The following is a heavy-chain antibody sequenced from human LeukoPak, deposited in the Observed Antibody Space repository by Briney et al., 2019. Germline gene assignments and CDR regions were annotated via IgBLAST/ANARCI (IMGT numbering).Heavy chain of an antibody. D-gene: IGHD1-26*01. CDR2: ISFSGTT. CDR3: ARARMEREPRRAFDF. CDR1: GGSISSYY. Sequence: SETLSLTCNVSGGSISSYYWNWIRQPPGKGLEWIGYISFSGTTNYNPSLKRRVTITLDTSKNQFSLKLNPVTAADTALYYCARARMEREPRRAFDFWGQGTMVTVSS. V-gene: IGHV4-59*01. J-gene: IGHJ3*01.